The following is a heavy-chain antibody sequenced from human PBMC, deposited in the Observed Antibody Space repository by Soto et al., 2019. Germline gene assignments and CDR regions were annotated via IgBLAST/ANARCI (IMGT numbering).Heavy chain of an antibody. CDR3: AREGGPRYSYGYEGFVSDY. Sequence: QVQLVQSGAEVKKPGASVKVSCKASGYTFTSYGISWVRQAPGQGLEGMGWISAYNGNTNYAQKLQGRVTMTTDTATSAAYMELRSLRSDDTAVYYCAREGGPRYSYGYEGFVSDYWGQGTLVTVSS. D-gene: IGHD5-18*01. CDR2: ISAYNGNT. V-gene: IGHV1-18*04. J-gene: IGHJ4*02. CDR1: GYTFTSYG.